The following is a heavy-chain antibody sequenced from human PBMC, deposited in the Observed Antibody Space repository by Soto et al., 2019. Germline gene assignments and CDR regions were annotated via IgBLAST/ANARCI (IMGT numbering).Heavy chain of an antibody. CDR3: ARESLELGQFDP. J-gene: IGHJ5*02. Sequence: SETLSLTCTVSGGSISSGDYYWSWIRQPPGKGLEWIGYIYYSGSTYYNPSLKSRVTISVDTSKNQFSLKLSSVTAADTAVYYCARESLELGQFDPWGQGTLVTVSS. V-gene: IGHV4-30-4*01. CDR2: IYYSGST. CDR1: GGSISSGDYY. D-gene: IGHD1-7*01.